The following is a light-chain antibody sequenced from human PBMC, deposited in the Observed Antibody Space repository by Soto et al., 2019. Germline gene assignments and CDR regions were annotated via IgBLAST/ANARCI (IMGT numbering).Light chain of an antibody. V-gene: IGKV1-5*01. J-gene: IGKJ1*01. CDR2: DAS. CDR1: QSISSW. CDR3: QQYSTYWT. Sequence: DIQMTQSPSALSASVGDRVIITCRASQSISSWLAWYQQKPGKAPKLLIYDASRLQSGVPSRFSGSGSGTEFTLITRRVPPGDFATYYCQQYSTYWTFGQGTKVEIK.